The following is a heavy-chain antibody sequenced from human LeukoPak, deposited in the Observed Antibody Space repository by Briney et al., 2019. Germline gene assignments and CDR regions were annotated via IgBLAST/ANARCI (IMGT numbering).Heavy chain of an antibody. Sequence: SQTLSLICTVSGGSISSGDYYWSWIRQPPGKGLEWIGYMYYSGSTYYNPSLKSRVTMSAGTSRNQFSLKLSSVTAADTAVYYCARHPSVADYFDYWGQGTLVTVSS. J-gene: IGHJ4*02. D-gene: IGHD6-19*01. V-gene: IGHV4-30-4*01. CDR1: GGSISSGDYY. CDR3: ARHPSVADYFDY. CDR2: MYYSGST.